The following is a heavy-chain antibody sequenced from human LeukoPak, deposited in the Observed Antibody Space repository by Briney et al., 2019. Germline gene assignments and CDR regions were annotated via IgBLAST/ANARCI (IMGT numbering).Heavy chain of an antibody. CDR3: ARSPKGDSYGMDV. CDR1: GFTFNTYD. J-gene: IGHJ6*02. V-gene: IGHV3-33*01. Sequence: PGGSLRLSCAASGFTFNTYDMHWVRRAPGKGLEWVAVIWYDGSHEYYADSVKGRFTISRDNSKNTLYLQINSLRAEDTAVYYCARSPKGDSYGMDVWGQGTTVTVSS. CDR2: IWYDGSHE.